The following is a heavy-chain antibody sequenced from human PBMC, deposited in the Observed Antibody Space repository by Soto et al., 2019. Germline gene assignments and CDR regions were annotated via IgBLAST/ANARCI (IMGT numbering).Heavy chain of an antibody. J-gene: IGHJ4*02. V-gene: IGHV4-39*01. CDR1: GGSISSSSYY. Sequence: QMQLQESGPGLVKPSETLSLTCTVSGGSISSSSYYWGWIRQPPGQGLEWLGTIYSLGNTYYNPSRKSTVTISVDKSKSQLFLKLSSVTAPDTAVYYCARQIYDSSGYYYAYWGQGTLVTVSS. CDR2: IYSLGNT. D-gene: IGHD3-22*01. CDR3: ARQIYDSSGYYYAY.